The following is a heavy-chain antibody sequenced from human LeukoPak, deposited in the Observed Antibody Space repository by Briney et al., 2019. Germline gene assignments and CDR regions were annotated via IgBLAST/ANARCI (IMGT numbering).Heavy chain of an antibody. V-gene: IGHV5-51*01. Sequence: GESLKISCQGSGYSFTSYWIGWVRQIPGKGLGWMGIIYPGDSDTRYTPSFQGQVTISADKYIRTAYLQWSSLKASDTAMYYCARPPGGYCSGGSCYSEYYFDYWGQGTLVTVSS. CDR1: GYSFTSYW. CDR2: IYPGDSDT. D-gene: IGHD2-15*01. J-gene: IGHJ4*02. CDR3: ARPPGGYCSGGSCYSEYYFDY.